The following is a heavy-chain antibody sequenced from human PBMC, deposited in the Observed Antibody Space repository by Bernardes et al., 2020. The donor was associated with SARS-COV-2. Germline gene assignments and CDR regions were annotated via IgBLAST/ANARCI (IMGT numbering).Heavy chain of an antibody. CDR1: GYTFTGYY. CDR2: INPNSGGI. J-gene: IGHJ5*02. Sequence: ASVKVSCKTAGYTFTGYYIHWVRQAPGQGLEWMGWINPNSGGINYAQKFQGRVSMTRDTSISTAYMDLSRLRSDDTAVYYCTRARSVGYFGWFYLWGQVTLVTVSS. CDR3: TRARSVGYFGWFYL. V-gene: IGHV1-2*02. D-gene: IGHD3-9*01.